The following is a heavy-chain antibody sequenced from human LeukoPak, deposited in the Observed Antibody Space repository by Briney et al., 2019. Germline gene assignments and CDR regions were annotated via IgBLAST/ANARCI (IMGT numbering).Heavy chain of an antibody. Sequence: GRSLRLSCAASGFTFSDHYMSWIRQAPGKGLEWISNIGGSGSPIYYADSVKGRFTISRDNAKNSLFLQMDSLRAEDTAVYYCARDRRPSVYGSLDNWGQGTLVTVSS. D-gene: IGHD2-15*01. V-gene: IGHV3-11*04. CDR1: GFTFSDHY. CDR3: ARDRRPSVYGSLDN. J-gene: IGHJ4*02. CDR2: IGGSGSPI.